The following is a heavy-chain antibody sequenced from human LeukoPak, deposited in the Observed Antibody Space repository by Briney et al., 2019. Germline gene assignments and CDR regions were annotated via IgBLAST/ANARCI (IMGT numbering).Heavy chain of an antibody. V-gene: IGHV3-30*02. J-gene: IGHJ1*01. CDR2: IRYDGSNN. Sequence: PGGSLRPSRAASGFTFSNYAMHWVRQAPGKGLEWVAFIRYDGSNNYYADSVKGRFTISRDNSKNTLYLQMSSLTAEDTAVYYCAKDLSPAYFHHWGQGTLVTVSA. D-gene: IGHD2/OR15-2a*01. CDR1: GFTFSNYA. CDR3: AKDLSPAYFHH.